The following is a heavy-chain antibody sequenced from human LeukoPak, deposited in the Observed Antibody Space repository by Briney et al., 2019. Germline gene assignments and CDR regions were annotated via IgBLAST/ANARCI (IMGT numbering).Heavy chain of an antibody. V-gene: IGHV4-59*08. CDR1: SGSIGSYY. D-gene: IGHD4-17*01. J-gene: IGHJ6*02. Sequence: SETLSLISTVSSGSIGSYYWSWIRQPPGKGLEWNRYIFYNGRTKYNASVESRVTMAVDTSKRQFSLKLSSVTTADTAMYYCARLRGIYGDYVSGNDRRGYYYYGMDVWGQGTTVTVSS. CDR2: IFYNGRT. CDR3: ARLRGIYGDYVSGNDRRGYYYYGMDV.